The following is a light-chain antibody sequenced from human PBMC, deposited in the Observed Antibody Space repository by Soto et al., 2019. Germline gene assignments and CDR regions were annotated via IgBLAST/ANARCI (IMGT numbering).Light chain of an antibody. CDR2: EVS. Sequence: QSALTQAASVSGSPGQSITISCTGTSSDVGGYNYVSWYQQHPGKAPKLMIYEVSNRPSGVSNRFSGSKSGNTASLTISGLQAEDEADYYCSSYTSSSTPLFGGGTKVTVL. J-gene: IGLJ2*01. CDR1: SSDVGGYNY. CDR3: SSYTSSSTPL. V-gene: IGLV2-14*01.